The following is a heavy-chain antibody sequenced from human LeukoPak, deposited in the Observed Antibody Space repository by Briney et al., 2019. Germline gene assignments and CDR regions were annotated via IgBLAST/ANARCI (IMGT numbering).Heavy chain of an antibody. J-gene: IGHJ5*02. CDR3: ARDHCSSTSCYVNWFDP. CDR2: INSDGSST. Sequence: QSGGSLRLSCAASGFTFSSYWMHWVRQAPGKGLVWVSRINSDGSSTSCADSVKGRFTISRDNAKNTLYLQMNSLRAEDTAVYYCARDHCSSTSCYVNWFDPWAREPWSPSPQ. V-gene: IGHV3-74*01. CDR1: GFTFSSYW. D-gene: IGHD2-2*01.